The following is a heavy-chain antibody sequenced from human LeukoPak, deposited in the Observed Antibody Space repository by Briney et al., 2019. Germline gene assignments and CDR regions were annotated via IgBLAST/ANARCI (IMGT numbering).Heavy chain of an antibody. V-gene: IGHV4-59*01. D-gene: IGHD2-8*01. Sequence: SETLSLTCTVSGGSISSYYWSWIRQPPGKGLEWIGYIYYSGSTNYNPSLKSRVTISVDTSKNQFSLKLSSVTAADTAVYYCAGVKDPYYYGMDVWGQGTTVTVSS. J-gene: IGHJ6*02. CDR2: IYYSGST. CDR1: GGSISSYY. CDR3: AGVKDPYYYGMDV.